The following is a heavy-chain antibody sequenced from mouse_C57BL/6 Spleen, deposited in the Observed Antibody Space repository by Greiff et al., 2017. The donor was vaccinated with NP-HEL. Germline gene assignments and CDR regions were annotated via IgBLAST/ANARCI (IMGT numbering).Heavy chain of an antibody. V-gene: IGHV1-82*01. CDR1: GYAFSSSW. D-gene: IGHD2-4*01. Sequence: VMLVESGPELVKPGASVKISCKASGYAFSSSWMNWVKQRPGKGLEWIGRIYPGDGDTNYNGKFKGKATLTADKSSSTAYMQLSSLTSEDSAVYFCASCDYDEGAWFAYWGQGTLVTVSA. J-gene: IGHJ3*01. CDR3: ASCDYDEGAWFAY. CDR2: IYPGDGDT.